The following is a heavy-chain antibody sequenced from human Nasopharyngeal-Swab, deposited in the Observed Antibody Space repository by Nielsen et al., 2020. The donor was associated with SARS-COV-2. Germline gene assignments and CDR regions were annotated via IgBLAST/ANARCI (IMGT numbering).Heavy chain of an antibody. D-gene: IGHD3-16*01. Sequence: ASVKVSCKASGYTFTDFDVNWVRQATGQGLEWMGWISPNSGFTGYAEKFEGRVTMTRNIATNTVYLELTSLGFEDTAVYYCARDYGGDSTYFDYWGQGTLVTVSS. CDR3: ARDYGGDSTYFDY. CDR2: ISPNSGFT. CDR1: GYTFTDFD. V-gene: IGHV1-8*01. J-gene: IGHJ4*02.